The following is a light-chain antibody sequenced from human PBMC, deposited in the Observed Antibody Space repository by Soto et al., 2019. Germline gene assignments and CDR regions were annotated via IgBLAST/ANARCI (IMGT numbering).Light chain of an antibody. Sequence: QSVLTQPASVSGTPGQSITISCTGSNSDVGIYDFVSWYQHHPGRAPKLIVSEVSHRPSGVSNRFSGSQSGNTASLTISGLQSEDEADYYCISYTSDDVRYVFGTGTKGTAL. V-gene: IGLV2-14*01. CDR3: ISYTSDDVRYV. CDR2: EVS. CDR1: NSDVGIYDF. J-gene: IGLJ1*01.